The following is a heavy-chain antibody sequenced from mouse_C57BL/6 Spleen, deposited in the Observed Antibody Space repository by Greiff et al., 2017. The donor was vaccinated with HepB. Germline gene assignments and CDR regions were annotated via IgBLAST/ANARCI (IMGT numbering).Heavy chain of an antibody. Sequence: EVKVVESGGGLVKPGGSLKLSCAASGFTFSDYGMHWVRQAPEKGLEWVAYISSGSSTIYYADTVKGRFTISRDNAKNTLFLQMTSLRSEDTAMYYCARTGYLAGFAYWGQGTLVTVSA. D-gene: IGHD2-3*01. CDR3: ARTGYLAGFAY. CDR1: GFTFSDYG. J-gene: IGHJ3*01. V-gene: IGHV5-17*01. CDR2: ISSGSSTI.